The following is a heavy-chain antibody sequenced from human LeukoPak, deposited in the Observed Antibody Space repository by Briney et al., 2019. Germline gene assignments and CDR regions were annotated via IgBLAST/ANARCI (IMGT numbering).Heavy chain of an antibody. CDR1: GYTFTSYA. CDR3: ARWAYSGYDGPFDY. D-gene: IGHD5-12*01. J-gene: IGHJ4*02. CDR2: INAGNGNT. V-gene: IGHV1-3*01. Sequence: GASVKVSCKASGYTFTSYAMHWVRQAPGQRLEWMGWINAGNGNTKYSQKFQGRVTMTRNTSISTAYMELSSLRSEDTAVYYCARWAYSGYDGPFDYWGQGTLVTVSS.